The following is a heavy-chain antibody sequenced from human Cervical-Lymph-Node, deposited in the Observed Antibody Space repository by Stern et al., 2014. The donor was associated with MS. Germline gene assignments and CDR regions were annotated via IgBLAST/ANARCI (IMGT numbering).Heavy chain of an antibody. J-gene: IGHJ4*02. D-gene: IGHD5-18*01. CDR1: GYTFTTYS. V-gene: IGHV7-4-1*02. CDR2: ISTNPGSP. CDR3: GVGYSYALHY. Sequence: QVQLVQSGSELKKPGASVKVSCKASGYTFTTYSMCWVRQAPGQGLEWMGWISTNPGSPRYVPCMTGRFVFSLDTSVSTAYLQISSLKAEDTAVYYCGVGYSYALHYWGQGTLVTVSS.